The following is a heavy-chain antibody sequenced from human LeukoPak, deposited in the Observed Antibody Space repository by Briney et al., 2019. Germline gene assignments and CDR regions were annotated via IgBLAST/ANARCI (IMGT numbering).Heavy chain of an antibody. V-gene: IGHV3-48*03. CDR1: GYTFSSYE. Sequence: GGSLRLSCAASGYTFSSYEMNWVRQAPGKGLEWVSYISSSGSTIYYAGSVKGRFTISRDNAKNSLYLQMNSLRAEDTAVYYCAKDTSSGWPNWFDPWGQGTLVTVSS. J-gene: IGHJ5*02. CDR2: ISSSGSTI. CDR3: AKDTSSGWPNWFDP. D-gene: IGHD6-19*01.